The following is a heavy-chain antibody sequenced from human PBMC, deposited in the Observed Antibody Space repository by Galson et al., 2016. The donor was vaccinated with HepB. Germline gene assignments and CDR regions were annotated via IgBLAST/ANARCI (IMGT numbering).Heavy chain of an antibody. Sequence: SLRLSCAASGFSFSSYDMSWVRQAPGKGLEWVSGITSGGTTYYADSVKGRFTISRDNSKNTLYLQTNSLRVEDTAIYYVVKDPFFYYGMDVWGQGTTGTVSS. CDR3: VKDPFFYYGMDV. CDR2: ITSGGTT. D-gene: IGHD3-3*01. CDR1: GFSFSSYD. J-gene: IGHJ6*02. V-gene: IGHV3-23*01.